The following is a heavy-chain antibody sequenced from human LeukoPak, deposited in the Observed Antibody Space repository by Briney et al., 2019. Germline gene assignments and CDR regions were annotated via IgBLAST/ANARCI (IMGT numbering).Heavy chain of an antibody. CDR1: GYTFTSYG. CDR2: ISAYNGNT. Sequence: GASVTVSCKASGYTFTSYGISWVRQAPGQGLEWMGWISAYNGNTNYAQKLQGRVTMTTDTSTSTAYMELRSLRSDDTAVYYCARAVAPGIAAAGPNWFDPWGQGTLVTVSS. J-gene: IGHJ5*02. D-gene: IGHD6-13*01. CDR3: ARAVAPGIAAAGPNWFDP. V-gene: IGHV1-18*01.